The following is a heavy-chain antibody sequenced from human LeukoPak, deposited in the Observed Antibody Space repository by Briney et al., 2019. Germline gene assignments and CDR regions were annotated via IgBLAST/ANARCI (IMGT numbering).Heavy chain of an antibody. V-gene: IGHV3-74*01. D-gene: IGHD2-21*02. J-gene: IGHJ4*02. CDR1: GFPLSSHW. Sequence: GGSLRLFCAASGFPLSSHWMHCLRQRPGKARVGVSLLDEDASYIDYADSVKGRFTISRDNGKHTLYLQINSLRVEDTAVYYCVRGSRDWAGTGYWGQGTLVTVSS. CDR3: VRGSRDWAGTGY. CDR2: LDEDASYI.